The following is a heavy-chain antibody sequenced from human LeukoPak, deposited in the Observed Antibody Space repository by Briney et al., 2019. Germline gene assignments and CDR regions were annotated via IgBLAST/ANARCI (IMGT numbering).Heavy chain of an antibody. Sequence: GGSLRLSCAASGFTFSSFSMNWVRQAPGKGLEWVSSISSSSSYIYYADSVKGRFTISRDNAKNSLYLQVNSLRAEDTAVYYCARVVVGAAMVTSIWFSDYWGQGTLVTVSS. D-gene: IGHD5-18*01. CDR2: ISSSSSYI. CDR1: GFTFSSFS. V-gene: IGHV3-21*01. CDR3: ARVVVGAAMVTSIWFSDY. J-gene: IGHJ4*02.